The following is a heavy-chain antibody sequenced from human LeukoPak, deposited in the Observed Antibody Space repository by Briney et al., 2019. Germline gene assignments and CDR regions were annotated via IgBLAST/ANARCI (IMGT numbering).Heavy chain of an antibody. J-gene: IGHJ5*02. CDR2: INHSGST. D-gene: IGHD5-12*01. CDR3: ARRPTDIVATIYET. V-gene: IGHV4-34*01. CDR1: GFTFSSYW. Sequence: GSLRLSCAASGFTFSSYWMSWVRQPPGKGLEWIGEINHSGSTNYNPSLKSRVTISVDTSKNQFSLKLSSVTAADTAVYYCARRPTDIVATIYETWGQGTLVTVSS.